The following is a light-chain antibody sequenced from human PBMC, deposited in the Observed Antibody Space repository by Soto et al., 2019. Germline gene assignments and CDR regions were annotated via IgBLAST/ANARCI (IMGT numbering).Light chain of an antibody. J-gene: IGKJ5*01. CDR3: QQRSNWPPT. Sequence: EIVMTQSPATSSVSPGGRASLSCRASQSISRNLAWYQHNPGQAPRLLIYAASTRAPGIPARFSGSGSGTEFTLTISSLEPEDFAVYCCQQRSNWPPTFGQGTRLEI. CDR2: AAS. V-gene: IGKV3-15*01. CDR1: QSISRN.